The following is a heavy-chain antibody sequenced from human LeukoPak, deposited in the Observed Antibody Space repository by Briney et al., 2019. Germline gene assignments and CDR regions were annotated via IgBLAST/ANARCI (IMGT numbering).Heavy chain of an antibody. V-gene: IGHV4-38-2*01. CDR3: GRAQGATDY. CDR1: GYSISSVHY. CDR2: IYHSGST. Sequence: SETLSLTCAVSGYSISSVHYWGWIRQPPGKGLEWIGSIYHSGSTYYNPSLKSRVTISVDTSKNQFSLKVNSVTAADTAVYYCGRAQGATDYWGQGTLVTVSS. D-gene: IGHD1-26*01. J-gene: IGHJ4*02.